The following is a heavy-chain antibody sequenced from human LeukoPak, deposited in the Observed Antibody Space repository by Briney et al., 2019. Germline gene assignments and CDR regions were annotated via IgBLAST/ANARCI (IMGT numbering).Heavy chain of an antibody. D-gene: IGHD3-3*01. CDR2: ISSSGSTK. CDR1: GFTFSDYY. Sequence: GGSLRLSCAASGFTFSDYYMSWIRQAPRKGLGWVSYISSSGSTKYYAESVKGRFTISRNNAKNSLYLQMNSLRAEDTAVYYCARRYFWSGYYTDYYYYYMDVWGKGTTVTVSS. J-gene: IGHJ6*03. V-gene: IGHV3-11*01. CDR3: ARRYFWSGYYTDYYYYYMDV.